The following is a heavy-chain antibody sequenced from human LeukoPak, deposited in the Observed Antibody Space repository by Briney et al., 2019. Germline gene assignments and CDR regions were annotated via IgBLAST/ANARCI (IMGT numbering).Heavy chain of an antibody. CDR1: GGSFSGYY. CDR3: ARGRYYWNRYYYYMDV. J-gene: IGHJ6*03. Sequence: KPSETLSLTCAVYGGSFSGYYWSWIRQPPGKGLEWIGEINHSGSTNYNPSLKSRVTISVDTCKNQFSLKLSSVTAADTAVYYCARGRYYWNRYYYYMDVWGKGTTVTVS. V-gene: IGHV4-34*01. CDR2: INHSGST. D-gene: IGHD1-20*01.